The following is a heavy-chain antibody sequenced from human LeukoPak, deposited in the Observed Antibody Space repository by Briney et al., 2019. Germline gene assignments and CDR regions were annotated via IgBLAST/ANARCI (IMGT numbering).Heavy chain of an antibody. J-gene: IGHJ4*02. CDR1: GFTFSSYG. CDR3: AKTGLRFGELFSFDY. Sequence: GGSLRLSCAASGFTFSSYGMHWVRQAPGKGLEWVAVISYDGSNKYYADSVKGRFTISRDNSKNTLYLQMNSLRAEDTPVYYCAKTGLRFGELFSFDYWGQGTLVTVSS. D-gene: IGHD3-10*01. CDR2: ISYDGSNK. V-gene: IGHV3-30*18.